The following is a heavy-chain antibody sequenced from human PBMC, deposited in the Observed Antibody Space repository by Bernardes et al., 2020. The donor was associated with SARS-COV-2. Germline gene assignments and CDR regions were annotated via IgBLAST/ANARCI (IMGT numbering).Heavy chain of an antibody. J-gene: IGHJ3*01. CDR3: VTSPLNDAFDV. CDR1: GYTFTAYD. V-gene: IGHV1-8*01. Sequence: ASVKVSCKASGYTFTAYDISWVRQATGQGLEWMGWMTPNSGNTGYAQKFQGRVTMTRDTSISTAYMELSSLTSDDSAVYYCVTSPLNDAFDVWGRGTAVTVFS. CDR2: MTPNSGNT.